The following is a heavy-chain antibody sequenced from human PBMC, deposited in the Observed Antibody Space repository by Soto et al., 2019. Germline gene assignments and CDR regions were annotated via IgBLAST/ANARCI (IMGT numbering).Heavy chain of an antibody. V-gene: IGHV3-30-3*01. D-gene: IGHD3-16*02. J-gene: IGHJ4*02. Sequence: QVQLVESGGGVVQPGRSLRLSCAASGFTFSSYAMHWVRQAPGKGLEWVAVISYDGSNKYYADSVKGRFTISRDSSKNTLYLQMNSLRAEDTAVYYCARGGDYDYVWGSYRYTDYWGQGTLVTVSS. CDR2: ISYDGSNK. CDR3: ARGGDYDYVWGSYRYTDY. CDR1: GFTFSSYA.